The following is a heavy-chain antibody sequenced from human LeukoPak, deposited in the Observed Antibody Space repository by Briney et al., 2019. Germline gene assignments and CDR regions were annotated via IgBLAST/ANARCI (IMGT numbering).Heavy chain of an antibody. CDR3: AREAWVSGDSKYRYYGIDV. V-gene: IGHV4-59*01. CDR1: GASISSYY. Sequence: NASETLSLTCTVSGASISSYYWSWIRQPPGKGLEWSGYIDYSGSTNYTTPLKSRVTISVDTSKNQFSLKLSSVTAADTAVYYCAREAWVSGDSKYRYYGIDVWGQGTTVTVSS. CDR2: IDYSGST. J-gene: IGHJ6*02. D-gene: IGHD4-17*01.